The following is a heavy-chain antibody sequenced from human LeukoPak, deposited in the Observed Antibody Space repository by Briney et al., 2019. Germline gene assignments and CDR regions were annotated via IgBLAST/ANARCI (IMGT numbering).Heavy chain of an antibody. V-gene: IGHV1-2*02. CDR1: GYTFTGYH. J-gene: IGHJ3*02. CDR3: ARDRGDWDAFDI. Sequence: ASVKVSCMASGYTFTGYHMHWVRQAPGQGLEWMGWINPNSGGTNYAQKFQGRVTMTRDTSITTAYMELSRLRSDDTAVYYCARDRGDWDAFDIWGQGTMVTVSS. CDR2: INPNSGGT. D-gene: IGHD3-10*01.